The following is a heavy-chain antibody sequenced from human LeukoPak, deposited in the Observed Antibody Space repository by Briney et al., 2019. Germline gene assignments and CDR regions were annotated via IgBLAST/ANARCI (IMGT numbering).Heavy chain of an antibody. J-gene: IGHJ4*02. V-gene: IGHV3-7*01. CDR3: ARARYSSSWFPFDY. CDR2: IKQDGSEK. D-gene: IGHD6-13*01. Sequence: GGSLRLSCAASGFTFSNYWMSWVRQAPGKGLEWVANIKQDGSEKYYVDSVKGRFAISRDNAKNSLYLQMNSLRAEDTAVYYCARARYSSSWFPFDYWGQGTLVTVSS. CDR1: GFTFSNYW.